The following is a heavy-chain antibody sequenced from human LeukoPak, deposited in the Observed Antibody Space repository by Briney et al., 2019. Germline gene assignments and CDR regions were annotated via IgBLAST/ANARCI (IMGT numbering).Heavy chain of an antibody. Sequence: PSETLSLTCAVYGGTFSGYYWSWIRQPPGKGLEWIGEINHSGSSKYNPSLKSRVTISVDTSKNQFSLKLSSVTAADMAVYYCARVPPRYDVLRGYYGGWFDSWGQGTLVTVSS. CDR3: ARVPPRYDVLRGYYGGWFDS. CDR2: INHSGSS. CDR1: GGTFSGYY. V-gene: IGHV4-34*01. D-gene: IGHD3-3*01. J-gene: IGHJ5*01.